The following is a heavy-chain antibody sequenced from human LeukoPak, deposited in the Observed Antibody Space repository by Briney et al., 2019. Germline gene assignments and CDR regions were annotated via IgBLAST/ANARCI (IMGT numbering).Heavy chain of an antibody. Sequence: PGGSLRLSCAASGFTFSSYGMHWVRQAPGKGLEWVAYIQYDGSNQQYADSVKGRFIISRDRSKNIPYLQMNSLRAEDTAVYYCAGGKGSSGWYEVDYWGQGTLVTVSS. V-gene: IGHV3-30*03. J-gene: IGHJ4*02. CDR2: IQYDGSNQ. D-gene: IGHD6-19*01. CDR1: GFTFSSYG. CDR3: AGGKGSSGWYEVDY.